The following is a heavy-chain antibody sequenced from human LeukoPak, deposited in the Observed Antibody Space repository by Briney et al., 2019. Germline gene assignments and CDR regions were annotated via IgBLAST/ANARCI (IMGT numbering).Heavy chain of an antibody. Sequence: SETLSLTCGVSGGSIRSTNWWSWVRQPPGQGLEWIGEISLSGQTNFNPSLNGRVTMSLDESRNQLSLKLTSVTAADTAIYYCSGESGAFCPFGYWGQGTLVIVPP. D-gene: IGHD1-26*01. V-gene: IGHV4/OR15-8*02. CDR3: SGESGAFCPFGY. CDR2: ISLSGQT. J-gene: IGHJ4*02. CDR1: GGSIRSTNW.